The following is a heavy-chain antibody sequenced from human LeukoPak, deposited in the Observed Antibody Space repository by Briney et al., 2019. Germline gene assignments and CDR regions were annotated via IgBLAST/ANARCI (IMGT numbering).Heavy chain of an antibody. CDR3: TRGSSGRRDY. J-gene: IGHJ4*02. CDR2: MNPNSGNT. CDR1: GYTFTSGV. D-gene: IGHD6-19*01. Sequence: ASVKVSRMASGYTFTSGVINWVRQATGQGLERIGWMNPNSGNTGYGQSFQGSATMTNDNSNSTAHIELSNLRSEDTAIYYCTRGSSGRRDYWGQGTLVTVSS. V-gene: IGHV1-8*01.